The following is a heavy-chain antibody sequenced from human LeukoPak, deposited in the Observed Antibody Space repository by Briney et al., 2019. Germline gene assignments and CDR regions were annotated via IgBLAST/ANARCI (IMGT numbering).Heavy chain of an antibody. V-gene: IGHV3-21*01. CDR3: AAEIVSTITD. Sequence: GGSLRLSCAASGVTFSGYSMNWVRQAPGKGLEWVSSISSSSSYIYYADSVKGRFTISRDNAKNSLYLQMNSLRAEDTAVYYCAAEIVSTITDWGQGTLVTVSS. D-gene: IGHD5/OR15-5a*01. CDR2: ISSSSSYI. J-gene: IGHJ4*02. CDR1: GVTFSGYS.